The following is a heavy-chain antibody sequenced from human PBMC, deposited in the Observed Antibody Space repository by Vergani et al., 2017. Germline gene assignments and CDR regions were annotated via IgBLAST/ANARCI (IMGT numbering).Heavy chain of an antibody. V-gene: IGHV3-23*01. J-gene: IGHJ4*02. CDR1: GFTLSNYP. D-gene: IGHD2-15*01. Sequence: EVQVLESGGGLVQPGGSLRLSCAASGFTLSNYPMTWVRQAPGKGLEWVLAISANEDTYYADSVKGRFTVSRDNSKNTLYLQMNRLRAEDTAVYYCAKDLTQYNCWGQGTLVTVSS. CDR3: AKDLTQYNC. CDR2: ISANEDT.